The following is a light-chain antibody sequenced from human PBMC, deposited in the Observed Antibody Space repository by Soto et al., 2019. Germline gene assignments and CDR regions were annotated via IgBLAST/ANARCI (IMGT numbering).Light chain of an antibody. CDR2: DYS. CDR3: QVWDVSTFHPYL. Sequence: SYELTQPPSVSVSPGQTARITCSGDALPKQYAYWYQQKPGQAPVLVVSDYSDRPSGIPERFSGSKSGNTATLTISRVEAGDEADYYCQVWDVSTFHPYLFGTGTKVTVL. CDR1: ALPKQY. J-gene: IGLJ1*01. V-gene: IGLV3-21*02.